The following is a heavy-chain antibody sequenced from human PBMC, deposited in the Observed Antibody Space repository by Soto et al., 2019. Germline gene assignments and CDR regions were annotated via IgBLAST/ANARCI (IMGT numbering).Heavy chain of an antibody. Sequence: QVQLVQSGAEVKEPGASVKLSCQASGYTFMNYAISWVRQAPGQGLEWMGWISPSTGNTDQAQNFQGRVTMTLDTSTNTANMELRTQRSDDSAVYYCARCYCSVGSCYTCWHFDLWGRGTLVTVSS. V-gene: IGHV1-18*01. CDR3: ARCYCSVGSCYTCWHFDL. CDR2: ISPSTGNT. J-gene: IGHJ2*01. D-gene: IGHD2-15*01. CDR1: GYTFMNYA.